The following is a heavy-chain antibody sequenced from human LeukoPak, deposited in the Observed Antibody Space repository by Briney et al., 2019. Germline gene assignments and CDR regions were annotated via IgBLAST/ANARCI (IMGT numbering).Heavy chain of an antibody. V-gene: IGHV1-2*02. D-gene: IGHD4-23*01. CDR1: GYTFTGYY. J-gene: IGHJ4*02. CDR3: AADPLTTVVTLEY. Sequence: ASVKVSCKASGYTFTGYYMHWVRQAPGQGLEWMGWINPNSGGTNYAQKFQERVTITRDMSTSTAYMELSSLRSEDTAVYYCAADPLTTVVTLEYWGQGTLVTVSS. CDR2: INPNSGGT.